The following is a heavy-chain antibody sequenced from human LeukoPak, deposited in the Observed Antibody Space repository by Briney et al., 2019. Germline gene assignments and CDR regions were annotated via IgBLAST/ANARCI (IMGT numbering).Heavy chain of an antibody. Sequence: QSGGSLRLSCAGSGFTFSSYSMNWVRQAPGKGLEWVAFIRYDGSNKYYADSVKGRFTISRDNSKNTLYLQMNSLRAEDTAVYYCAKSAAILEWLLPYYFDYWGQGTLVTVSS. CDR2: IRYDGSNK. CDR1: GFTFSSYS. D-gene: IGHD3-3*01. V-gene: IGHV3-30*02. J-gene: IGHJ4*02. CDR3: AKSAAILEWLLPYYFDY.